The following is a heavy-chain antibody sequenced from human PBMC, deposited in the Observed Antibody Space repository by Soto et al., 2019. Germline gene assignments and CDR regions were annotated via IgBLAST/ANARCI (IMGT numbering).Heavy chain of an antibody. V-gene: IGHV4-30-4*08. Sequence: SETLSLTCTVSGASITTDYWSWIRQPPGKGLEWIGYIYYSGSTYYNPSLKSRVTISVDTSKNQFSLKLSSVTAADTAVYYCARWLGYGPHFDYWGQGTLVTVSS. D-gene: IGHD5-12*01. CDR1: GASITTDY. CDR3: ARWLGYGPHFDY. J-gene: IGHJ4*02. CDR2: IYYSGST.